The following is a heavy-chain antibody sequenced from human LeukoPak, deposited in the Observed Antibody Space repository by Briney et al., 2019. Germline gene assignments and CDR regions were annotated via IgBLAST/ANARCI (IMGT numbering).Heavy chain of an antibody. Sequence: GGSLRLSCAASGFTVSSNYMSWVRQAPGRGLEWVSYITGSSSTIYYADSVKGRFTISRDNAKNSLYLQMNSLRDEDTAVYFCAKSVGHFDNWGQGTLVTASS. CDR2: ITGSSSTI. CDR3: AKSVGHFDN. CDR1: GFTVSSNY. V-gene: IGHV3-48*02. J-gene: IGHJ4*02.